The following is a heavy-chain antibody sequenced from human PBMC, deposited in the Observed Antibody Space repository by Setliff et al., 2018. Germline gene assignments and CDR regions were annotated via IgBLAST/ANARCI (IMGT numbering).Heavy chain of an antibody. D-gene: IGHD1-26*01. Sequence: SVKVSCKASGGTFSPHYISWVRQAPGQGPQWLGRIIPASNGANYAQRFRGRVSFSADISTGTVFMDLSSLESEDTAVYYCVRVRRGGYHSIYWSFDLWGRGTLVTVSS. V-gene: IGHV1-69*04. CDR1: GGTFSPHY. CDR2: IIPASNGA. CDR3: VRVRRGGYHSIYWSFDL. J-gene: IGHJ2*01.